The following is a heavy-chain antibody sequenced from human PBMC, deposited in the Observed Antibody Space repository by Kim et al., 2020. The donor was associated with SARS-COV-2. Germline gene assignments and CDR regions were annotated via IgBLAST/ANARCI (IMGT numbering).Heavy chain of an antibody. CDR3: ARDRRELLPFNY. V-gene: IGHV1-18*01. J-gene: IGHJ4*02. D-gene: IGHD1-26*01. Sequence: NDAQKLQGRVTMTTDTSTSTAYMELRSLRSDDTAVYYCARDRRELLPFNYWGQGTLVTVSS.